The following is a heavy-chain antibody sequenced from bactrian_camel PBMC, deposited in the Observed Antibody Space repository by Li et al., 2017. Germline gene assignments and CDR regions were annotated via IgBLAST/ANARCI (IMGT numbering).Heavy chain of an antibody. Sequence: HVQLVESGGGSVQPGGSLRLSCSVSGYGSTYCLGWFRQAPGKEREGVAVIDTDGSTTYADSVRGRFTISKDNAKNTLYLQMNSLKPEDTAMYYCAARGPYCYTKLSVRDFTYWGQGTQVTVS. J-gene: IGHJ6*01. V-gene: IGHV3S53*01. CDR1: GYGSTYC. CDR3: AARGPYCYTKLSVRDFTY. D-gene: IGHD2*01. CDR2: IDTDGST.